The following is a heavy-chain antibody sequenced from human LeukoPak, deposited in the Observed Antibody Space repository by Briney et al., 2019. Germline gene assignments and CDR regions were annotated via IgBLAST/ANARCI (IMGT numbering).Heavy chain of an antibody. CDR2: IRSKANNYAT. D-gene: IGHD5/OR15-5a*01. V-gene: IGHV3-73*01. CDR3: GRWEYSVQPW. J-gene: IGHJ4*02. CDR1: GFTFSGSA. Sequence: GGSLRLSCAASGFTFSGSAVHWVRQASGKGLEWVGRIRSKANNYATAYAASVMGRFTISRDDSKNTAYLQMNSLKTEDTAVYYCGRWEYSVQPWWGQGTLVTVSS.